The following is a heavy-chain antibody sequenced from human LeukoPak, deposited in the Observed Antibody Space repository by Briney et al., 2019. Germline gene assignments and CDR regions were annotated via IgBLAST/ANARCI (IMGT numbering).Heavy chain of an antibody. Sequence: SETLSLTCAVSGYSISSASYWGWIRQPPGKGLEWIGNIYHSGSPYYNPSLKSRVTISVDTSKNQFSLKLSSVTAADTAVYYCARSSSGPDYWGQGTLVTVSS. D-gene: IGHD3-22*01. CDR1: GYSISSASY. J-gene: IGHJ4*02. CDR3: ARSSSGPDY. V-gene: IGHV4-38-2*01. CDR2: IYHSGSP.